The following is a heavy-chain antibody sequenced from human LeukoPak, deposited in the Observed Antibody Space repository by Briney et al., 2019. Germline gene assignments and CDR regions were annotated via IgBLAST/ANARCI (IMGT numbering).Heavy chain of an antibody. V-gene: IGHV3-23*01. CDR3: AKGRWGLTINNFDL. D-gene: IGHD3/OR15-3a*01. Sequence: GSLRLSCAASGLNLTTYAMGWVRQAPGKGLEWVSVISDRGDSTYYGDSVKGRFTISRDSSKNTLYLQMNSLGGEDTALYYCAKGRWGLTINNFDLWGQGTMVTVSS. CDR1: GLNLTTYA. J-gene: IGHJ3*01. CDR2: ISDRGDST.